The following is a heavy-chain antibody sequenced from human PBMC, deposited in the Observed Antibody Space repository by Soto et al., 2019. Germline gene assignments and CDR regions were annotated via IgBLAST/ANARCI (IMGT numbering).Heavy chain of an antibody. CDR3: ASGIQLWLRRINNGYSG. D-gene: IGHD5-18*01. V-gene: IGHV1-69*13. Sequence: SVNVSCKAPGGTFSTYAISWVRQAPGQGLEWMGGIIPMFGTANYAQRFQDRVTITADESTNTVYMELSSLRSEDTAVYFCASGIQLWLRRINNGYSGWGQGTLVTVSS. CDR2: IIPMFGTA. J-gene: IGHJ4*02. CDR1: GGTFSTYA.